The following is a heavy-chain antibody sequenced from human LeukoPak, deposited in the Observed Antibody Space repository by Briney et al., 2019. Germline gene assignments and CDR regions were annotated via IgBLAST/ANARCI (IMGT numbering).Heavy chain of an antibody. J-gene: IGHJ6*02. V-gene: IGHV3-30*03. Sequence: GGSLRLSCAASGFTFSSYGMHWVRQAPGKGLEWVAVISYDGSNKYYADSVKGRFTISRDNSKNTLYLQMNSLRAEDTAVYYCAPGPLERPYYYYGVDVWGQGTTVTVSS. CDR1: GFTFSSYG. CDR2: ISYDGSNK. CDR3: APGPLERPYYYYGVDV. D-gene: IGHD1-1*01.